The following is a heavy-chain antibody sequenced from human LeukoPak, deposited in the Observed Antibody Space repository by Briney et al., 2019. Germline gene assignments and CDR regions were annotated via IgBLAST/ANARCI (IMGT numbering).Heavy chain of an antibody. D-gene: IGHD5-12*01. CDR2: INPNSGDT. CDR1: GYTFTAYY. J-gene: IGHJ4*02. V-gene: IGHV1-2*02. CDR3: ARPNSGSAVALTSFDY. Sequence: GASVKVSCKASGYTFTAYYIHWVRQAPGQGLERMGWINPNSGDTNYAQKFQGRVTMTRDRSISTAYMELRRLRSDDTAVYYCARPNSGSAVALTSFDYWGQGALVTVSS.